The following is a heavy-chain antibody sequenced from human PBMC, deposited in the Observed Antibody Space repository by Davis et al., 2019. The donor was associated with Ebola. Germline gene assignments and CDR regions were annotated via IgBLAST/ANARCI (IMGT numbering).Heavy chain of an antibody. CDR1: GGTFSSYA. J-gene: IGHJ3*02. CDR3: ASRPPRGAFDI. V-gene: IGHV1-69*13. CDR2: IIPIFGTA. Sequence: SVKVSCKASGGTFSSYAISWVRQAPGQGLGWMGGIIPIFGTANYAQKFQGRVTITADESTSTAYMELSSLRSEDTAVYYCASRPPRGAFDIWGQGTMVTVSS.